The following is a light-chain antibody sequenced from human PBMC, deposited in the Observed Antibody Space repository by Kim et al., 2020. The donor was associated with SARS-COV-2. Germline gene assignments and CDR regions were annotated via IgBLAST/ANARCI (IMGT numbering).Light chain of an antibody. J-gene: IGLJ2*01. Sequence: QSALTQPASVSGSPGPSITISCTGASSDVGTYNLVSWYKQHPDKAPKLIIYEVDKRPSGVSHRFSGAKSGNTASLKISGLQADDEADYYCSSYAGSTTFVVFGGGTQLTVL. V-gene: IGLV2-23*02. CDR1: SSDVGTYNL. CDR2: EVD. CDR3: SSYAGSTTFVV.